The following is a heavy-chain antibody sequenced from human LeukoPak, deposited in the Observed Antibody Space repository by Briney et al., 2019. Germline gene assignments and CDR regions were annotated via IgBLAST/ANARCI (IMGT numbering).Heavy chain of an antibody. Sequence: QAGGSLRLSCAASGFTFSSDGMRSVRQAPGKGLGWGAVIWYDGSNRNYADSVKSRFTINRDNSKNTLYLQMNSLRAEDTAVYYCARDGAGYDYVWGSYRSYYFDYWGQGTLVTVSS. CDR2: IWYDGSNR. V-gene: IGHV3-33*01. J-gene: IGHJ4*02. CDR1: GFTFSSDG. D-gene: IGHD3-16*02. CDR3: ARDGAGYDYVWGSYRSYYFDY.